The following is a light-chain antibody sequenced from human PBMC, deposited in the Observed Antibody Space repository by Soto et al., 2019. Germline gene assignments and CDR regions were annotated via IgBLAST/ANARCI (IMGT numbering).Light chain of an antibody. V-gene: IGKV3-15*01. CDR1: QSVNSN. CDR3: QHLDT. CDR2: GAS. J-gene: IGKJ2*01. Sequence: EIVMTQSPATLSVSPGERATLSCRASQSVNSNLAWYQQKPGQAPRLLIYGASTRATGIPARFSGSGSGTEFTRTISSLQSEDFGVYYCQHLDTFGQGTKLEIK.